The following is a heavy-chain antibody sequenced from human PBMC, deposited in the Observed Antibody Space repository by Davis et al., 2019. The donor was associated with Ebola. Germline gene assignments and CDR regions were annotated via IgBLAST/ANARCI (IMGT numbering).Heavy chain of an antibody. CDR2: IYFGGST. CDR3: ARHFVVVATHGMDV. V-gene: IGHV4-61*03. J-gene: IGHJ6*04. D-gene: IGHD2-2*01. CDR1: GGSVSSGSYY. Sequence: PSETLSLTCTVSGGSVSSGSYYWSWIRQSPGKALEWIGYIYFGGSTNYNPSLKSRITMSMSTSRNHFSLRLSSVTAADTAVYFCARHFVVVATHGMDVWGKGTTVTVSA.